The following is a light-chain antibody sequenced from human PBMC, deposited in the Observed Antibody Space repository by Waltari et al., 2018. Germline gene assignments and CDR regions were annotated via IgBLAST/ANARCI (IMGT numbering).Light chain of an antibody. CDR1: QSVRSGY. CDR3: QQYVSSPWT. V-gene: IGKV3-20*01. J-gene: IGKJ1*01. Sequence: EIVLTQSPGTLSLSPGERATLPCRASQSVRSGYIAWYQQKPGQAPKLLIYGASSRATGIPNRFSGSGSGTDFALTISRLEPEDFAVYYCQQYVSSPWTFGQGTKVEVK. CDR2: GAS.